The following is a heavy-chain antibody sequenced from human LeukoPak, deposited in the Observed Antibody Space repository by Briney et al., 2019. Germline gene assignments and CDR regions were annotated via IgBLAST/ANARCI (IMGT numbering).Heavy chain of an antibody. V-gene: IGHV1-69*13. CDR1: GGTFSSYA. Sequence: SVKVSCKASGGTFSSYAISWVRQAPGQGLEWMGGIIPIFGTANYAQKFQGRVTITADESTSTAYMELSSLRSEDTAAYYCARGGYDFWSGYYTGTRPPPFDYWGQGTLVTVSS. CDR3: ARGGYDFWSGYYTGTRPPPFDY. D-gene: IGHD3-3*01. CDR2: IIPIFGTA. J-gene: IGHJ4*02.